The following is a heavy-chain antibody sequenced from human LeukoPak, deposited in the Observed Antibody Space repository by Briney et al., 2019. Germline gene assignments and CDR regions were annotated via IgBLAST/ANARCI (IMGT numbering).Heavy chain of an antibody. D-gene: IGHD1-26*01. Sequence: GGSLRLSCAASGFTFSSYWMNWVRQAPGKGLEWVSYISTSSSTIYYADSVKGRFTISRDSAKNSLYLQMNYLRAEDTAVYYCARGGDYSGWFDPWGRGTLVTVSS. CDR1: GFTFSSYW. CDR3: ARGGDYSGWFDP. V-gene: IGHV3-48*01. J-gene: IGHJ5*02. CDR2: ISTSSSTI.